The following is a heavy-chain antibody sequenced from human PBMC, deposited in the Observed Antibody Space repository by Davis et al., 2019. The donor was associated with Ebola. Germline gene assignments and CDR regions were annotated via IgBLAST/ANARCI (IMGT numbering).Heavy chain of an antibody. J-gene: IGHJ4*02. CDR3: ARAQFPTTSDH. D-gene: IGHD1-1*01. CDR2: INPHNGNT. Sequence: ASVKVPCKASGYTFTNYGITWVRQAPGPGLEWMGWINPHNGNTNYAQNVQGRVIMTSDTATTTAYMEVGSLRSDDTAVYYCARAQFPTTSDHWGQGTLVTVSS. V-gene: IGHV1-18*04. CDR1: GYTFTNYG.